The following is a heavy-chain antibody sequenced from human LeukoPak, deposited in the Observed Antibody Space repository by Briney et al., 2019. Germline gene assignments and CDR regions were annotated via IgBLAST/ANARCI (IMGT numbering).Heavy chain of an antibody. V-gene: IGHV4-59*01. Sequence: SETLSLTCTVSGGSISSYYWSWIRQPPGKGLEWIGYIYYSGSTNYNPSLKSRVTISVDTSKNQFSLKLSSVTAADTAVYYCARQYSGYDLVFDYWGQGTLVTVSS. CDR1: GGSISSYY. CDR3: ARQYSGYDLVFDY. J-gene: IGHJ4*02. CDR2: IYYSGST. D-gene: IGHD5-12*01.